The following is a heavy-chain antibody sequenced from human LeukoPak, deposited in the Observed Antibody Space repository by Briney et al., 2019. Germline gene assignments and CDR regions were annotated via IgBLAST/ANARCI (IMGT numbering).Heavy chain of an antibody. V-gene: IGHV1-8*03. D-gene: IGHD6-6*01. Sequence: GASVKVSCKASGYTFTSYDINWVRQATGQGLEWMGWMNPNSGNTGYAQKFQGRVTITRNTSISTAYMELSSLRSEDTAVYYCARGIAARQRRYYYYYYMDVWGKGTTVTVSS. CDR1: GYTFTSYD. CDR3: ARGIAARQRRYYYYYYMDV. CDR2: MNPNSGNT. J-gene: IGHJ6*03.